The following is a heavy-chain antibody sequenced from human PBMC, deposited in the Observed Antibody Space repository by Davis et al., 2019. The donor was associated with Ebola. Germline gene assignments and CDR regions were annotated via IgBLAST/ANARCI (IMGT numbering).Heavy chain of an antibody. CDR2: IIPILGIA. J-gene: IGHJ4*02. CDR1: GGTFSSYA. V-gene: IGHV1-69*04. CDR3: ARDHSNSGFDY. D-gene: IGHD6-6*01. Sequence: SVKVSCKASGGTFSSYAISWVRQAPGQGLEWMGRIIPILGIANYAQKLQGRVTMTTDASTSTAYMELRSLRSDDTAVYYCARDHSNSGFDYWGQGTLVTVSS.